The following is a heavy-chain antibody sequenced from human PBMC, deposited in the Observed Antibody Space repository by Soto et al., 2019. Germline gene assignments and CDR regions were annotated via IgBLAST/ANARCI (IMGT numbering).Heavy chain of an antibody. Sequence: PGGSLRLSCAASGFIFSNYAMSWVRQAPGKGLEWVSFISGSGSSTYYADSVKSRFTISRGNSKNTLYLQMNSLRAEDAAVYYCVREASSSGLHLDHWGRGTLVTVSS. CDR2: ISGSGSST. V-gene: IGHV3-23*01. D-gene: IGHD6-6*01. CDR1: GFIFSNYA. J-gene: IGHJ4*02. CDR3: VREASSSGLHLDH.